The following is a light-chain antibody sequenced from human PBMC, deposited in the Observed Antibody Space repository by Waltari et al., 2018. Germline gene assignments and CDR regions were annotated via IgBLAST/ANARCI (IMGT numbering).Light chain of an antibody. Sequence: EIMLTRSPGTLSLSTGERATLSCRASQSISRYLAWYQHKPGQAPRLLIYDASSRATGIPDRFSGSGSGTDFSLTISRLEPEDFAVYYCQKYGSLPATFGQGTKVEIK. J-gene: IGKJ1*01. CDR3: QKYGSLPAT. CDR2: DAS. CDR1: QSISRY. V-gene: IGKV3-20*01.